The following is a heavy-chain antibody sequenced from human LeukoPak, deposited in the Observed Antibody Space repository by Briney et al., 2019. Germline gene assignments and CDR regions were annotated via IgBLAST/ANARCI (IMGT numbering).Heavy chain of an antibody. D-gene: IGHD5-12*01. CDR3: ARPRTTARGYSGYDQASYAFDI. V-gene: IGHV1-69*13. J-gene: IGHJ3*02. CDR2: IIPIFGTA. CDR1: GYTFTSYG. Sequence: ASVKVSCKASGYTFTSYGISWVRQAPGQGLEWMGGIIPIFGTANYAQKFQGRVTITADESTSTAYMELSSLRSEDTAVYYCARPRTTARGYSGYDQASYAFDIWGQGTMVTVSS.